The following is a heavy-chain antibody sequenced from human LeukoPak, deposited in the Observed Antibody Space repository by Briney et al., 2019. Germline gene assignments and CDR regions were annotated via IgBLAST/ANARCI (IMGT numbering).Heavy chain of an antibody. J-gene: IGHJ4*02. CDR3: AKWELYSGFYYIDY. V-gene: IGHV3-7*01. D-gene: IGHD1-26*01. CDR1: GFTLSSHW. CDR2: INQDGSAK. Sequence: GGSLRLSCAASGFTLSSHWMTWVRQAPGKGLEWVANINQDGSAKYYVDSVKGRFTISRDNAKNSLYLQMNSLRAEDTAVYYCAKWELYSGFYYIDYWGQGTLATVSS.